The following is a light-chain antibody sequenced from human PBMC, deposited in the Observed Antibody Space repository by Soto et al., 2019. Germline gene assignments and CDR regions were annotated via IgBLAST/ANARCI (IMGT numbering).Light chain of an antibody. J-gene: IGLJ1*01. V-gene: IGLV2-14*01. CDR1: SSDVGGYNY. Sequence: QSALTQPASVSGSPGQPITISCTGTSSDVGGYNYVSWYQQHPGKAPKVMIYDVSNRPSGVSNRFSGSKSGNTASLTISGLQAEDEADYYCNSYTTSSTYVFGT. CDR2: DVS. CDR3: NSYTTSSTYV.